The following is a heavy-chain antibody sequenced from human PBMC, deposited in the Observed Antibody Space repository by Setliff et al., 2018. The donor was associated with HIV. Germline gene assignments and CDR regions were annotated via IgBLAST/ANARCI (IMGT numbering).Heavy chain of an antibody. Sequence: SETLSLTCTVSGGSISSRSYYWSWLRQPAGKGLEWIGRIYSNGKTDYNPSLKSRVTIPEDTSKNQFSLKVNSVTAADTAMYFCARESPDGLDYWGQGSLVTSPQ. CDR2: IYSNGKT. CDR1: GGSISSRSYY. D-gene: IGHD2-8*01. V-gene: IGHV4-61*02. J-gene: IGHJ4*02. CDR3: ARESPDGLDY.